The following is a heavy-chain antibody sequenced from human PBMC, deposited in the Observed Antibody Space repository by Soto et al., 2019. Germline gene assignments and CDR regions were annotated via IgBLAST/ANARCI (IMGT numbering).Heavy chain of an antibody. CDR3: ARDLGTYYAD. Sequence: SKIRCITCSFSRYCLSTNMAGWIWSRQSPSRGLEWLGRTYYRSKWYNDYAVSVKSRITINPDTSKNQFSLQLNSVTPVDTAVYFCARDLGTYYADWSQGTMVNVSS. V-gene: IGHV6-1*01. CDR2: TYYRSKWYN. J-gene: IGHJ4*02. CDR1: RYCLSTNMAG. D-gene: IGHD1-26*01.